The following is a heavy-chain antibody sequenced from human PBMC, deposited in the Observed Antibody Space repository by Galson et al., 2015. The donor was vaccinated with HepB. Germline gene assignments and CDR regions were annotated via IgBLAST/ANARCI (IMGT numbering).Heavy chain of an antibody. D-gene: IGHD3-16*01. Sequence: QSGAEVKKPGESLKISCKGSGYSFTSYWIGWVRQMPGKGLEWMGIIYPGDSDTRYSPSFQGQVTISADKSISTAYLQWSSLKASDTAMYYCARLWSLYYDYVWGSSSHDHTYDYWGQGTLVTVSS. J-gene: IGHJ4*02. CDR3: ARLWSLYYDYVWGSSSHDHTYDY. V-gene: IGHV5-51*03. CDR1: GYSFTSYW. CDR2: IYPGDSDT.